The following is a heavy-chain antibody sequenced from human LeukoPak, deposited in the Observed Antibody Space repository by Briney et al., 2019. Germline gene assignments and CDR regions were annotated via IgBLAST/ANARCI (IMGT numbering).Heavy chain of an antibody. Sequence: QPGGSLRLSCAASGFTFDDYAMPWVRHAPGKGLEWVSGISWNSGSIGYADSVKGRFTISRDNAKNSLYLQMNSLRAEDTALYYCAKDMSYYDSSGLIDYWGQGTLVTVSS. CDR1: GFTFDDYA. V-gene: IGHV3-9*01. D-gene: IGHD3-22*01. CDR2: ISWNSGSI. J-gene: IGHJ4*02. CDR3: AKDMSYYDSSGLIDY.